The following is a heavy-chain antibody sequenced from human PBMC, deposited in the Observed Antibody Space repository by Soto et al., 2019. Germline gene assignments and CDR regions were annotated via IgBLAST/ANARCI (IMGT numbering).Heavy chain of an antibody. CDR2: ISGSGGST. J-gene: IGHJ5*02. D-gene: IGHD3-3*01. CDR1: GFTFSSYA. CDR3: AKGGRFLEWFPWLDP. Sequence: GGSLRLSCAASGFTFSSYAMSWVRQAPGKGLEWVSAISGSGGSTYYADSVKGRFTISRDNSKNTLYLQMNSLRAEDTAVYYCAKGGRFLEWFPWLDPWGQGTLVTVYS. V-gene: IGHV3-23*01.